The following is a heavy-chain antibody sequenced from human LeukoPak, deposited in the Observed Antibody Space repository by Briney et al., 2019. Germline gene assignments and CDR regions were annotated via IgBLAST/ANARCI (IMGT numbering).Heavy chain of an antibody. CDR2: IYHSGST. Sequence: SETLSLTCTVSGYSISSGYYWGWIRQPPEKGLEWIGNIYHSGSTYYNPSLKSRVTISVDTSKNQLSLKLSSVTAADTAVYHCARGYSSSWYYNWFDPWGQGTLVTVSS. V-gene: IGHV4-38-2*02. J-gene: IGHJ5*02. D-gene: IGHD6-13*01. CDR3: ARGYSSSWYYNWFDP. CDR1: GYSISSGYY.